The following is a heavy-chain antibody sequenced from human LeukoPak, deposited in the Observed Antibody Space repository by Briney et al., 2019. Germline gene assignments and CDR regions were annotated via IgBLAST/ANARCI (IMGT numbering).Heavy chain of an antibody. D-gene: IGHD6-19*01. CDR2: INPSGGST. J-gene: IGHJ6*02. Sequence: ASVKVSCKASEYTFTSYYMHWVRQAPGQGLEWMGIINPSGGSTSYAQKFQGRVTMTRDTSTSTAYMELSSLRSEDTAVYYCASGFGYSSGWYNPKPEYYGMDVWGQGTTVTVSS. CDR1: EYTFTSYY. V-gene: IGHV1-46*01. CDR3: ASGFGYSSGWYNPKPEYYGMDV.